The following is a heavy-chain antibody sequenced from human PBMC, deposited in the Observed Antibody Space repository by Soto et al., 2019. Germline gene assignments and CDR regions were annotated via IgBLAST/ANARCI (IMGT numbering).Heavy chain of an antibody. J-gene: IGHJ4*02. Sequence: QVQLQQWGAGLLKPSETLSLTCAVYGGSFSGYYWSWIRQPPGKGLEWIGEIKHSGSTNYNPSLKSRVIITVDTSKNQFSLKLSSVTAEDTAVYYCARGGKSPYYYGSGSYWPKPASYYFDYWGQGTLVTVSS. CDR3: ARGGKSPYYYGSGSYWPKPASYYFDY. V-gene: IGHV4-34*01. CDR1: GGSFSGYY. CDR2: IKHSGST. D-gene: IGHD3-10*01.